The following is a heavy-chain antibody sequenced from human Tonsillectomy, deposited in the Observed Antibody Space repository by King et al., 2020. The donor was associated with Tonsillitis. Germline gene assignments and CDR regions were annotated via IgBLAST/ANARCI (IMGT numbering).Heavy chain of an antibody. D-gene: IGHD6-6*01. J-gene: IGHJ2*01. CDR3: ARPYSSSFWYFGL. V-gene: IGHV4-59*08. CDR2: IHYSGGT. Sequence: VQLQESGPGLVKPSETLSLTCTVSGGSINSYYWSWIRQPPGKGLEWIGFIHYSGGTNYNPPPKIRVTMSVDTSKNPFSLTLTPVTAADTAVYFCARPYSSSFWYFGLWGRGTLVSVSS. CDR1: GGSINSYY.